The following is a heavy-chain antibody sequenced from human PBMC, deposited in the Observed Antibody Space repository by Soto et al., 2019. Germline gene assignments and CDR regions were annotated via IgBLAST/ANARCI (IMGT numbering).Heavy chain of an antibody. CDR3: ARPLCSGGSCPLDY. CDR1: GFTFSSYG. V-gene: IGHV3-30*03. J-gene: IGHJ4*02. CDR2: ISYDGSNK. Sequence: GGSLRLSCAASGFTFSSYGMHWVRQAPGKGLEWVAVISYDGSNKYYADSVKGRFTISRDNSKNTLYLQMNSLRAEDTAVYYCARPLCSGGSCPLDYWGQGTLVTVSS. D-gene: IGHD2-15*01.